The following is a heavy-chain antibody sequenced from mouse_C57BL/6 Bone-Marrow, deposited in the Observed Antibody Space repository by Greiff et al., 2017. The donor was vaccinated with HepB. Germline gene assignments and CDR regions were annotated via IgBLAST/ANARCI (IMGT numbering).Heavy chain of an antibody. D-gene: IGHD2-5*01. CDR1: GYTFPSYW. CDR3: ATYYSNFFDY. J-gene: IGHJ2*01. Sequence: VQLQQPGAELLRPGTSVKFSCRASGYTFPSYWLPGVKQRPGQGLEWIGVIDPSDSYTNYNQKFKGKATLTVDTSSSTAYMQLSSLTSEDSAVYYCATYYSNFFDYWGQGTTLTVSS. V-gene: IGHV1-59*01. CDR2: IDPSDSYT.